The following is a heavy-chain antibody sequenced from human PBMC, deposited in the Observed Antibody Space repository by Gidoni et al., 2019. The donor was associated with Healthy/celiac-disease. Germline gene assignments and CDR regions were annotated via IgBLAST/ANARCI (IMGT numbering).Heavy chain of an antibody. CDR3: ARLDVDTAMVFDY. CDR1: GRSISSYY. CDR2: IYYSGST. V-gene: IGHV4-59*08. D-gene: IGHD5-18*01. J-gene: IGHJ4*02. Sequence: QVQLQESGPGLVKPSETLSLTCTVSGRSISSYYWSWIRQPPGQGLGWLGYIYYSGSTNYNPSLKSRVTISVDTSKTQFSLKLSSVTAADTAVYYCARLDVDTAMVFDYWGQGTLVTVSS.